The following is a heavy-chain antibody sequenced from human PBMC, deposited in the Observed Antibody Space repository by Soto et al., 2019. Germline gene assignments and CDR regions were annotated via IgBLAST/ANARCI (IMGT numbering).Heavy chain of an antibody. CDR1: GFTFSDYS. Sequence: EVQLVESGGGLVQPGGSLRLSCAASGFTFSDYSMNWVRQAPGKGLEWVSYISSYSSNIYYADSVKGRFTISRDNAKNTLYLQMNSLRAEDTALYYCARTKQWLSFDPWGQGTLVTVSS. V-gene: IGHV3-48*01. J-gene: IGHJ5*02. CDR2: ISSYSSNI. CDR3: ARTKQWLSFDP. D-gene: IGHD6-19*01.